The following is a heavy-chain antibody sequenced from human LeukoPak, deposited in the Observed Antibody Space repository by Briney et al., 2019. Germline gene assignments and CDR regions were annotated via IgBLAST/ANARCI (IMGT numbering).Heavy chain of an antibody. J-gene: IGHJ3*02. Sequence: GGSLRLSCTASGVTFSSYAMSWVRQAPGGGLEWVSAVSGSGGNTYYADSVKGRFTISRDNSKDTLYLQMNSLRAEDTAMYYCAKDLVEADTTDYYHNGFDIWGQGTLVTVSS. CDR1: GVTFSSYA. D-gene: IGHD3-9*01. V-gene: IGHV3-23*01. CDR2: VSGSGGNT. CDR3: AKDLVEADTTDYYHNGFDI.